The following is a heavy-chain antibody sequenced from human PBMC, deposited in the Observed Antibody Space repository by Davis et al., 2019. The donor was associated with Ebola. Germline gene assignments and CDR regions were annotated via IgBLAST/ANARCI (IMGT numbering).Heavy chain of an antibody. V-gene: IGHV3-30*18. J-gene: IGHJ5*02. CDR3: ANPYCSSTSCYDGGMGWFDP. Sequence: PGGSLRLSCAASGFTFSSYGMHWVRQAPGKGLEWVAVISYDGSNKYYADSVKGRFTISRDNSKNTLYLQMNSLRAEDTAVYYCANPYCSSTSCYDGGMGWFDPWGQGTLVTVSS. D-gene: IGHD2-2*01. CDR1: GFTFSSYG. CDR2: ISYDGSNK.